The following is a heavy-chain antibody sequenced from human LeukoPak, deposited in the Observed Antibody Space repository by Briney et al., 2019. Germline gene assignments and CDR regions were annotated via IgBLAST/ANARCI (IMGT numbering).Heavy chain of an antibody. V-gene: IGHV3-30-3*01. CDR3: ARAPTDDYGDYAFDY. CDR2: ISYDGNNR. J-gene: IGHJ4*02. CDR1: GFIFSSYT. D-gene: IGHD4-17*01. Sequence: GGSLRLSCVDSGFIFSSYTMNWVRQAPGKGLEWVAVISYDGNNRDYADSVRGRFTISRDNSKNTLYLDMKTLRPDDTAVYYCARAPTDDYGDYAFDYWGQGTLVTVSS.